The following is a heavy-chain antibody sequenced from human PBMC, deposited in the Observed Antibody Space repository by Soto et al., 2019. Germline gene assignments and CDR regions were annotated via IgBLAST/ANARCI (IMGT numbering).Heavy chain of an antibody. CDR1: GDSVSSNSAA. CDR3: ARGRTGIAAAGLQSFFDY. V-gene: IGHV6-1*01. Sequence: QVQLQQSGPGLVKPSQTLSLTCAISGDSVSSNSAAWNWIRQSPSRGLEWLGRTYYRSKWYNDYAVSVKSRITINPYTSKNQFSLQLNSVTPEDTAVYYCARGRTGIAAAGLQSFFDYWGQGTLVTVSS. CDR2: TYYRSKWYN. D-gene: IGHD6-13*01. J-gene: IGHJ4*02.